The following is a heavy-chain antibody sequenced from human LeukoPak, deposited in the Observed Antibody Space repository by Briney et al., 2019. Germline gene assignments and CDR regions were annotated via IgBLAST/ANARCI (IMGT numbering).Heavy chain of an antibody. Sequence: GGSLRLSCAASGFTFSSFWMSWVRQAPGKGLEWMANIKQDGSEKYYVDSVKGRFTISRDNAKNSLYLQMNSLRAEDTAVYYCARDYPLDWLYDNWGQGTLVTVSS. CDR2: IKQDGSEK. V-gene: IGHV3-7*01. CDR1: GFTFSSFW. D-gene: IGHD3-9*01. J-gene: IGHJ4*02. CDR3: ARDYPLDWLYDN.